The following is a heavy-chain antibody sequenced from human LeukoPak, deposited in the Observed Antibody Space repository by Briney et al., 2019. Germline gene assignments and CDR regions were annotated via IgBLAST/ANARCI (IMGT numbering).Heavy chain of an antibody. CDR1: GFTFSSYA. CDR2: ISGSGGST. D-gene: IGHD1-26*01. Sequence: GASLRLSCAASGFTFSSYAMSWVRQAPGKGLEWVSAISGSGGSTYYADSVKGRFTISRDNSKNTLYLQMNSLRAEDTAVCYCAKDFGGSHPYYFDYWGQGTLVTVSS. V-gene: IGHV3-23*01. CDR3: AKDFGGSHPYYFDY. J-gene: IGHJ4*02.